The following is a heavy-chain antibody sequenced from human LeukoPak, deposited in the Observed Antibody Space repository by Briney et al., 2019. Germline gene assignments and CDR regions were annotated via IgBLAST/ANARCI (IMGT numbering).Heavy chain of an antibody. Sequence: ASVKVSCKASGYTFTSYYMHWVRQAPGQGLEWMGIINPSGGSTSYAQKFQGRVTMTRDTSTSTVYMELSSLRSEDTALYYCAKDVAPKIAVAASIDYWGQGTLVTVSS. CDR2: INPSGGST. D-gene: IGHD6-19*01. CDR3: AKDVAPKIAVAASIDY. V-gene: IGHV1-46*01. J-gene: IGHJ4*02. CDR1: GYTFTSYY.